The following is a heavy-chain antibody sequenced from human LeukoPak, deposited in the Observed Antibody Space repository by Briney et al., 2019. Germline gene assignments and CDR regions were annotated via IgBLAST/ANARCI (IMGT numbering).Heavy chain of an antibody. CDR2: ICSGGTT. Sequence: GGSLRLSCAAFGFTVSSNYMNWVRQAPGKGLEWVSVICSGGTTYYADSVKGRFTISRDNFKNTLYLQMNSLGVEDTAVYYCARELHLGQGTLVTVSS. V-gene: IGHV3-66*02. CDR3: ARELH. CDR1: GFTVSSNY. J-gene: IGHJ4*02. D-gene: IGHD1-26*01.